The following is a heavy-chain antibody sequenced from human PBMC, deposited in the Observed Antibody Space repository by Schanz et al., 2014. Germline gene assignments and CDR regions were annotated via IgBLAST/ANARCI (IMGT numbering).Heavy chain of an antibody. Sequence: EVQLVESGGGLVQPGGSLRLSCAASGFNFRSYPMSWVRRAPGKGLEWVSAISASGGSTYYGDSVKGRFTIARDKSKNTLYVQVNSLRADDTAVYYCAKDPYGAGNHYAYWGRGALVGVSS. CDR3: AKDPYGAGNHYAY. D-gene: IGHD3-10*01. J-gene: IGHJ4*02. V-gene: IGHV3-23*02. CDR1: GFNFRSYP. CDR2: ISASGGST.